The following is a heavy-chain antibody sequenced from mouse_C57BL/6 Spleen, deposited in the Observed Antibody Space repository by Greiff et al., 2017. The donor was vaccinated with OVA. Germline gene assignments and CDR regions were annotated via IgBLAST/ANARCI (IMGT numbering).Heavy chain of an antibody. CDR2: IYPGAGDT. D-gene: IGHD1-1*01. J-gene: IGHJ2*01. CDR1: GYAFSSYW. V-gene: IGHV1-80*01. Sequence: QVQLQESGAELVKPGASVKISCKASGYAFSSYWMNWVKQRPGKGLEWIGQIYPGAGDTTYNGKFKGKATLTADKSSSTAYMQLSSLTSEDSAVYFCARGGAVVAVYYFDYWGKGTTLTVSS. CDR3: ARGGAVVAVYYFDY.